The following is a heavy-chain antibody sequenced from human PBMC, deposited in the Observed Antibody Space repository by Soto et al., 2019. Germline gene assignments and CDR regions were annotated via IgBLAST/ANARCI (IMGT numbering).Heavy chain of an antibody. Sequence: EVQLVESGGGLVQPGGSLRLSCAASGFTFSDHYKDWVRQAPGKGLEWVARSRNRVNSHTTEYAASVKGRFTISRDESKSSLYLQMNSLKIEDTAVYYCTRGLLGGAPSYTFHGMDVWGQGTTVTVSS. V-gene: IGHV3-72*01. CDR3: TRGLLGGAPSYTFHGMDV. CDR1: GFTFSDHY. J-gene: IGHJ6*01. D-gene: IGHD1-26*01. CDR2: SRNRVNSHTT.